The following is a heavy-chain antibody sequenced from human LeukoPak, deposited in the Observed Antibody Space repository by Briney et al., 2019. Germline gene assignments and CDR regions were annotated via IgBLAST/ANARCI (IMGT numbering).Heavy chain of an antibody. CDR3: AKGKYSSGGVPDY. Sequence: GGSLRLSCAASGFTFSSYAMSWVRQAPGKGLEWVSAISGSGDSTYYADSVKGRFTVSRDNSKNTLYLQINSLRGEDTAVYYCAKGKYSSGGVPDYWGQGTLVTVSS. J-gene: IGHJ4*02. D-gene: IGHD6-19*01. CDR2: ISGSGDST. V-gene: IGHV3-23*01. CDR1: GFTFSSYA.